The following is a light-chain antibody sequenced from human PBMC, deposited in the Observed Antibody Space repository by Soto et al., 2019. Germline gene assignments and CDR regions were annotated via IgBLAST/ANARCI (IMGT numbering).Light chain of an antibody. CDR2: DVS. CDR1: NSDVVGYNY. Sequence: QSVLTQPSPVSGAPGQSITISCTGTNSDVVGYNYVSWYQQHPGKAPKLMIYDVSNRPSGVSNRFSGSKSGNTASLTISGLQAEDEADYYCSSYTSSSTLFYVFGTGTKVTVL. J-gene: IGLJ1*01. V-gene: IGLV2-14*01. CDR3: SSYTSSSTLFYV.